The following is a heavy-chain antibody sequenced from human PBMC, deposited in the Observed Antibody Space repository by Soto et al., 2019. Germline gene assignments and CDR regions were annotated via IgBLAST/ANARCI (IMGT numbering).Heavy chain of an antibody. CDR3: ARDQEGGAVAIDY. CDR2: ISSSSSYI. D-gene: IGHD6-19*01. V-gene: IGHV3-21*01. Sequence: PGGSLRLSCAASGFTFSSYSMNWVRQAPGKGLEWVSSISSSSSYIYYADSVKGRFTISRDNAKNSLYLQMNSLRAEDTAVYYCARDQEGGAVAIDYWGQGTLVTVSS. J-gene: IGHJ4*02. CDR1: GFTFSSYS.